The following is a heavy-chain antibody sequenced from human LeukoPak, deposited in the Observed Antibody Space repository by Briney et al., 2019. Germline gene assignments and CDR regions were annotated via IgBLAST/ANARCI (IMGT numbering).Heavy chain of an antibody. D-gene: IGHD6-13*01. CDR3: ARINFIAAAGVDP. V-gene: IGHV4-39*07. J-gene: IGHJ5*02. Sequence: SETLSLTCTVSGGSISNRNYHWGWIRQPPGKGLEWIGSICSSGSTYYNPSLKSRVTISVDTSKNQFSLKLSSVTAADTAVYYCARINFIAAAGVDPWGQGTLVTVSS. CDR2: ICSSGST. CDR1: GGSISNRNYH.